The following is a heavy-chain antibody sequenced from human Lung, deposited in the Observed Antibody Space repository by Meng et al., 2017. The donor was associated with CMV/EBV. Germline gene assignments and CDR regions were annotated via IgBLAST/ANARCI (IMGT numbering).Heavy chain of an antibody. CDR3: ASGNCSASSCYSGDYYGLDV. V-gene: IGHV4-61*08. D-gene: IGHD2-15*01. Sequence: GSLRLXCRVSGGSIGRGGNYYHWIRQPPGKGLEWIGKIYYTGSTNSNPSLKSRVSMSVDTTKNQFSVMFTSVTAADTAVYYCASGNCSASSCYSGDYYGLDVWGQGTXVTVSS. CDR2: IYYTGST. J-gene: IGHJ6*02. CDR1: GGSIGRGGNY.